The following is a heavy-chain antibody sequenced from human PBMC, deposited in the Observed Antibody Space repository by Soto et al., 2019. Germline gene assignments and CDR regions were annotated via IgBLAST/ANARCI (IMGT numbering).Heavy chain of an antibody. V-gene: IGHV3-21*01. J-gene: IGHJ3*02. D-gene: IGHD1-20*01. CDR2: ISSSSSYI. Sequence: GGSLRLSCAASGFTFSSYEMNWVRQAPGKGLEWVSSISSSSSYIYYADSVKGRFTISRDNAKNSLYLQMNSLRAEDTAVYYCASDPLSIYKNPNTPDAFDIWCQGTMVTVSS. CDR1: GFTFSSYE. CDR3: ASDPLSIYKNPNTPDAFDI.